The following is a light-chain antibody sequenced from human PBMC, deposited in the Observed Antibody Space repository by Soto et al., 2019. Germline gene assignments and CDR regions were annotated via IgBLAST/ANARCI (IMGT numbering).Light chain of an antibody. J-gene: IGKJ1*01. CDR3: QQYNRYSRT. CDR1: QSIVNW. V-gene: IGKV1-5*01. Sequence: DIPMTQSPSTLSASVGDRVTITCRASQSIVNWLAWYQQKPGKAPKLLIYDASYLGSGVPSRFSGSGSGTAFTLTISGLQPDDFATYYCQQYNRYSRTFGQGTKVEIK. CDR2: DAS.